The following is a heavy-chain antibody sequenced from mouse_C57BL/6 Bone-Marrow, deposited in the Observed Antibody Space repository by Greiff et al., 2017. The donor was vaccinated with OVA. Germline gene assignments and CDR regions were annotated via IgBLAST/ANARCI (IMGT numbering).Heavy chain of an antibody. D-gene: IGHD1-1*01. CDR3: TTYSSYYCGSSLYAMDY. CDR1: GFTFTDDY. J-gene: IGHJ4*01. V-gene: IGHV14-4*01. CDR2: IYPENGIT. Sequence: VQLQQSGAELVRPGASVKLSCTASGFTFTDDYMPWLKQRPEQGLEWIGWIYPENGITEYASKFQDKDTITADTSSNTAYLQLTSLTSEDTAVYYCTTYSSYYCGSSLYAMDYWGQGTSVTVSS.